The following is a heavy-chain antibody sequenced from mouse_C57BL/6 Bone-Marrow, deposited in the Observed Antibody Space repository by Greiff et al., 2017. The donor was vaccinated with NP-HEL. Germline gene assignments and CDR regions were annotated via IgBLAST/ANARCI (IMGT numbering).Heavy chain of an antibody. V-gene: IGHV1-82*01. J-gene: IGHJ3*01. CDR3: GYDYDVPFAY. D-gene: IGHD2-4*01. CDR1: GYAFSSSW. Sequence: QVQLQQSGPELVKPGASVKISCKASGYAFSSSWMNWVKQRPGKGLEWIGRIYPGDGDTNYNGKFKGKATLTADKSSSTAYMQLSSLTSDDSAVYFCGYDYDVPFAYWGQGTLVTVSA. CDR2: IYPGDGDT.